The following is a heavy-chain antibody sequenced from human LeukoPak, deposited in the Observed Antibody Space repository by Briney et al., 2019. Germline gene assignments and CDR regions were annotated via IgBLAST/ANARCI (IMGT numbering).Heavy chain of an antibody. CDR3: ARVSSGVYFDY. V-gene: IGHV4-59*01. Sequence: SETLSLTCTVSGGSISRYYWSWIRQPPGKGLELIGYIYYSGSTNYNPSLKSRVTISVDTSKHQFSLKLSSVTAADTAVYYCARVSSGVYFDYWGQGTLVTVSS. J-gene: IGHJ4*02. CDR1: GGSISRYY. D-gene: IGHD2-15*01. CDR2: IYYSGST.